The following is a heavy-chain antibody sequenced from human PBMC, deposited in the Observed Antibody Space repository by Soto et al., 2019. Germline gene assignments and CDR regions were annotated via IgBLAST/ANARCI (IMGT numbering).Heavy chain of an antibody. D-gene: IGHD5-18*01. CDR1: GGTISNYY. V-gene: IGHV4-59*01. Sequence: PSETLSLTCTVSGGTISNYYWHWIRQSPGKGLEWIGYIYSSGSTHYNPSLQNRVTISIDTSKNQVSLKVNSVTAADTAVYYCARDHPHSYGVYYFDYWGQVTPVTVS. CDR2: IYSSGST. CDR3: ARDHPHSYGVYYFDY. J-gene: IGHJ4*02.